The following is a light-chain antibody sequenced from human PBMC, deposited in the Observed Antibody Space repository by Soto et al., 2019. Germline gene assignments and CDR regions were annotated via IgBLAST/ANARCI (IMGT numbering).Light chain of an antibody. V-gene: IGLV1-40*01. J-gene: IGLJ2*01. CDR2: GDN. Sequence: QSVLTQPPSVTGAPGQRVTISCTGTSSNIGAPYDVHWYQQLSGTAPKLLIFGDNNRPSGVPDRFSGSKSGASASLAITGLQAEDEADYYCQSYDRSLSGSVVFGGGTKLTVL. CDR1: SSNIGAPYD. CDR3: QSYDRSLSGSVV.